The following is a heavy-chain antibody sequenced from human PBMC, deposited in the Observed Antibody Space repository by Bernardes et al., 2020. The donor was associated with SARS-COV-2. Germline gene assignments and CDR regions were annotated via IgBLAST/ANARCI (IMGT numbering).Heavy chain of an antibody. CDR1: GFTFSDYY. CDR3: ARVRGGYYYYGMDV. V-gene: IGHV3-11*01. Sequence: GALRLSCAASGFTFSDYYMNWIRQAPGKGLEWVSYISSSGGTIYYVDSVKGRFTISRDDAKNSLYLQMNSLRAEDTAVYYCARVRGGYYYYGMDVWGQGTTVTVSS. D-gene: IGHD3-16*01. J-gene: IGHJ6*02. CDR2: ISSSGGTI.